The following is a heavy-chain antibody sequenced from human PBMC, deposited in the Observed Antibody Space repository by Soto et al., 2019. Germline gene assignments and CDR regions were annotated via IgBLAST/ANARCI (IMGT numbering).Heavy chain of an antibody. CDR3: ARDLYCRSNSGLRSNVEY. CDR2: MSNDGKNK. CDR1: GFTFSNYG. V-gene: IGHV3-30*03. Sequence: QVQLVESGGGVVQPGRSLRLSCAASGFTFSNYGMHWVRQAPGKGLEWVAIMSNDGKNKFYADSVKGRFTISRDDSKNTVYLQMDSLKTEDTAVDSGARDLYCRSNSGLRSNVEYWGQGTLVTVSS. J-gene: IGHJ4*02. D-gene: IGHD2-2*01.